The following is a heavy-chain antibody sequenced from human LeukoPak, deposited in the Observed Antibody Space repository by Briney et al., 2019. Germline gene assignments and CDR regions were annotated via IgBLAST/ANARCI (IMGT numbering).Heavy chain of an antibody. Sequence: SVKVSCKASGGTFSSYAISWVRQAPGQGLEWMGRIIPIFGTANYAQKFQGRVTITTDESTSTAYMELSSLRSEDTAVYYCARDRVVELWRFRGFDPWGQGTLVTVSS. D-gene: IGHD1-26*01. J-gene: IGHJ5*02. CDR3: ARDRVVELWRFRGFDP. V-gene: IGHV1-69*05. CDR2: IIPIFGTA. CDR1: GGTFSSYA.